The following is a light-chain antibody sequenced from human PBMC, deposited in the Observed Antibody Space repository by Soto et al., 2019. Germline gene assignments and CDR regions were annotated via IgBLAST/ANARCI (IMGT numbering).Light chain of an antibody. V-gene: IGKV3-11*01. CDR2: DTS. J-gene: IGKJ1*01. Sequence: EVVLTQSPATLSLSPGERATLSCRASQFVSSYLAWYQQKPGQAPRLLIYDTSNRAPAIPARFSGSGSGTDFTLTISSLEPEDFAIYYCRQRSSWPPTLGQGTKVDIK. CDR3: RQRSSWPPT. CDR1: QFVSSY.